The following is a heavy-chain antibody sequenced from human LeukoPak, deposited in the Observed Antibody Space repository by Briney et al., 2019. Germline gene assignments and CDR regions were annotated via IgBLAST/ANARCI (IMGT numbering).Heavy chain of an antibody. Sequence: AGGSLSLSCAASGFTFSRYGMHWVRQASGKGLEWVAFIRYDGSNKYYADSVKGRFTISRDNSKNTLYLQMNSLRAEDTAVYYCAIPARLYCSDGSCYAGYYGMDAWGQGTTVTVSS. CDR1: GFTFSRYG. D-gene: IGHD2-15*01. J-gene: IGHJ6*02. CDR3: AIPARLYCSDGSCYAGYYGMDA. CDR2: IRYDGSNK. V-gene: IGHV3-30*02.